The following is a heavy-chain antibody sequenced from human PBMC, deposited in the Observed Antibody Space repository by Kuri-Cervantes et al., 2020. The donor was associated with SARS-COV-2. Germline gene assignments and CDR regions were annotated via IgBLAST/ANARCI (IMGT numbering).Heavy chain of an antibody. CDR1: GFTFSSYG. CDR2: IRYDVSNK. J-gene: IGHJ3*02. D-gene: IGHD3-16*01. V-gene: IGHV3-30*02. Sequence: GGSLRPSCAASGFTFSSYGMHWVRQAPGKGLEWVAFIRYDVSNKYYADSVKGRFTISRDNSKNTLYLQMNSLRAVDTAVYYCAKDGGLQEGPDAFDIWGQGTMVTVSS. CDR3: AKDGGLQEGPDAFDI.